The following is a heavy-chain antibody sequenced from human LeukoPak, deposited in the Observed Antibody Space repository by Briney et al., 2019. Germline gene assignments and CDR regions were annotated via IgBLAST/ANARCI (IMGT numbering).Heavy chain of an antibody. J-gene: IGHJ4*02. Sequence: SETLSLTCTVSGGSISSYYWSWIRQPPGKGLEWIGYIYYSGSTNYNPSLKSRVTISVDTSKNQFSLKLSSVTAADTAVYYCVAGMDYWGQGTLVTVSS. V-gene: IGHV4-59*01. CDR1: GGSISSYY. CDR2: IYYSGST. CDR3: VAGMDY. D-gene: IGHD6-19*01.